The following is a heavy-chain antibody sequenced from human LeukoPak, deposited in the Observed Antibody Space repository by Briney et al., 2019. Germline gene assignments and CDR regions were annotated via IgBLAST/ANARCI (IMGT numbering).Heavy chain of an antibody. CDR2: IYYSGST. J-gene: IGHJ3*02. CDR3: AGIDSVIAFDI. CDR1: GGSISSSSYY. V-gene: IGHV4-39*01. Sequence: SETLSLTCTVSGGSISSSSYYWGWIRQPPGKGLEWIGSIYYSGSTYHNPSLKSRVTISVDMSKNQFFLKLSSVTAADTAVYYCAGIDSVIAFDIWGQGTMVTVSS. D-gene: IGHD3-16*02.